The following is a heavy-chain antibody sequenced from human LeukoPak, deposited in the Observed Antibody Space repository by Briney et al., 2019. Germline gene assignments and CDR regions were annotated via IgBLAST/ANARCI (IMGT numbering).Heavy chain of an antibody. CDR1: GGSFSGYY. CDR3: ARTQTFGGVIVN. V-gene: IGHV4-59*01. D-gene: IGHD3-16*02. Sequence: SETLSLTCAVYGGSFSGYYWSWIRQPPGKGLEWIGYIYYSGSTNYNPSLKSRVTISVDTSKNQFSLKLSSVTAADTAVYYCARTQTFGGVIVNWGQGTLVTVSS. CDR2: IYYSGST. J-gene: IGHJ4*02.